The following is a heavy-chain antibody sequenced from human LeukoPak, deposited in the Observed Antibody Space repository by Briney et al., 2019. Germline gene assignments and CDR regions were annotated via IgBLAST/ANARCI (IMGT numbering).Heavy chain of an antibody. CDR2: IWYDGGNE. CDR3: ANNWNLDY. CDR1: GFTFSSYA. Sequence: GGSLRLSCAASGFTFSSYAMHWVRQAPGKGLEWVAVIWYDGGNEFYADSVKGRFTISRDTSKNTLYLQMNSLRAEDTAVYYCANNWNLDYWGQGTLVTVSS. V-gene: IGHV3-33*06. J-gene: IGHJ4*02. D-gene: IGHD1-1*01.